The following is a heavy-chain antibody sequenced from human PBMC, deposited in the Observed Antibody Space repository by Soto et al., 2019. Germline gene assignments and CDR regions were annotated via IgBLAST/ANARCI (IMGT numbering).Heavy chain of an antibody. Sequence: GGSLRLSCAASGFTFSSYGMHWVRQAPGKGLEWVAVIWYDGSNKYYADSVKGRFTISRDNSKNTLYLQMNSLRAEDTAVYYCARALKGYCSSTRCPPRDYYYYGMDLWGQGTTVTVSS. CDR1: GFTFSSYG. D-gene: IGHD2-2*01. CDR3: ARALKGYCSSTRCPPRDYYYYGMDL. CDR2: IWYDGSNK. J-gene: IGHJ6*02. V-gene: IGHV3-33*01.